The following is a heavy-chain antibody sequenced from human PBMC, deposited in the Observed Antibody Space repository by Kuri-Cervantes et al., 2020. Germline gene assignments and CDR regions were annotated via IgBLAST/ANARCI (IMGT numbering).Heavy chain of an antibody. D-gene: IGHD3-16*02. CDR1: GYTFTSYG. V-gene: IGHV1-18*01. CDR3: ARERDYVWGSYPMDV. CDR2: ISACNGDT. Sequence: ASVKVSCKASGYTFTSYGISWVRQAPGQGLEWMGWISACNGDTNYAQKLQGRVTMTTDTSTSTAYMELRSLRSDDTAVYYCARERDYVWGSYPMDVWGKGTTVTVSS. J-gene: IGHJ6*04.